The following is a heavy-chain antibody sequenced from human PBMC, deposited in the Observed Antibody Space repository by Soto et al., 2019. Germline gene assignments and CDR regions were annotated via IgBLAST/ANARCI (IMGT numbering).Heavy chain of an antibody. D-gene: IGHD3-10*01. Sequence: EVQLLESGGDLVQPGGSLRLSCAASGFTFSRYAMTWVRQAPGKGLEWVSSTICSGGSTYYADSVKGRFTISRDNSKNTPYQQMNSLRAEDTAEYYCAKRSGSEWYGLFDKWGQGTLVTVSS. CDR1: GFTFSRYA. V-gene: IGHV3-23*01. CDR2: TICSGGST. CDR3: AKRSGSEWYGLFDK. J-gene: IGHJ4*02.